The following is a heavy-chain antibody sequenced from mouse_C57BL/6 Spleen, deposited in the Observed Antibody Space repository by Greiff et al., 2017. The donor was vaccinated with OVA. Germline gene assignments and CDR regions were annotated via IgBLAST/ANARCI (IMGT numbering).Heavy chain of an antibody. CDR1: GYTFTSYW. CDR2: IHPNSGST. J-gene: IGHJ3*01. V-gene: IGHV1-64*01. Sequence: QVQLQQPGAELVKPGASVKLSCKASGYTFTSYWMHWVKQRPGQGLEWIGMIHPNSGSTNYNEKFKSKATLTVDKSSSTAYMQLSSLTSEDSAVYYCAREGYGSSLAYWGQGTLVTVSA. D-gene: IGHD1-1*01. CDR3: AREGYGSSLAY.